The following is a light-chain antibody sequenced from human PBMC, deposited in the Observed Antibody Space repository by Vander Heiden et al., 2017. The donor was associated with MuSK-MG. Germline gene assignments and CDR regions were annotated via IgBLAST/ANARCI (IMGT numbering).Light chain of an antibody. CDR2: DVS. Sequence: DIQMTQPPSTLSASVGDRVTITCRASQSINVWLAWYQQKPGKAPKPLIYDVSTLERGVPLRFSGSGSATEFTLTIASVQPEDVATYYCQAYSRAPWAFGQGTKVDI. CDR1: QSINVW. V-gene: IGKV1-5*01. J-gene: IGKJ1*01. CDR3: QAYSRAPWA.